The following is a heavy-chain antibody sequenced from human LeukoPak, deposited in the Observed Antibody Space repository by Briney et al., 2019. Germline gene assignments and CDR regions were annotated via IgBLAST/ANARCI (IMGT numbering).Heavy chain of an antibody. CDR1: GYTFTGYY. CDR2: INPNSGGT. D-gene: IGHD4-17*01. V-gene: IGHV1-2*02. J-gene: IGHJ3*02. CDR3: ARFEWGPDYGDYVRYDAFDI. Sequence: ASVKVSFKASGYTFTGYYMHWVRQAPGQGLEWMGWINPNSGGTNYAQKFQGRVTMTRDTSISTAYMELSRLRSDDTAVYYCARFEWGPDYGDYVRYDAFDIWGQGTMVTVSS.